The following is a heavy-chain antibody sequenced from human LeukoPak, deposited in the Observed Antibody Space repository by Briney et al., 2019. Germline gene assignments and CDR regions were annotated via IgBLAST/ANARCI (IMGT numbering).Heavy chain of an antibody. CDR1: GFTFSDYY. Sequence: PRGCLCPSCAASGFTFSDYYMTGIRQAPGKGLEWLSYISSTTRRIIYYADSVKGRFTISRDNTKNSLFLQMVSLRVEDTAVYYCARYYSDAFELRGQGTVVTVSS. D-gene: IGHD3-10*01. J-gene: IGHJ3*01. CDR3: ARYYSDAFEL. CDR2: ISSTTRRII. V-gene: IGHV3-11*04.